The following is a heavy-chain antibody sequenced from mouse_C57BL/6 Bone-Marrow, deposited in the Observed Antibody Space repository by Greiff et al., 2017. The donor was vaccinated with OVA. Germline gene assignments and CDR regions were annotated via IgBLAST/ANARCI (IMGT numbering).Heavy chain of an antibody. D-gene: IGHD1-1*01. J-gene: IGHJ4*01. Sequence: VQLQQSGAELVRPGASVKLSCTASGFNIKDDYMHWVKQRPEQGLEWIGWIDPENGDTEYASKFQGKATITADTSSNTAYLQLSSLTSEVTAVYYCTTYGSSLYYYAMDYWGQGTSVTVSS. CDR2: IDPENGDT. V-gene: IGHV14-4*01. CDR3: TTYGSSLYYYAMDY. CDR1: GFNIKDDY.